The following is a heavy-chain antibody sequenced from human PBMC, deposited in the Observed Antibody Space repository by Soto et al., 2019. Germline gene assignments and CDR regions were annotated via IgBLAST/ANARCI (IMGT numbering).Heavy chain of an antibody. J-gene: IGHJ4*02. D-gene: IGHD5-18*01. CDR3: GRGGSDSPMAPGY. V-gene: IGHV3-74*01. CDR1: GFTFISYW. Sequence: AGGSLRVSCAASGFTFISYWMHWVRQAPGKGLVWVSRINPDGSATNYADSVKGRFTISRDNAKNTLYLQMNSLRAEDTAVFYCGRGGSDSPMAPGYWGQGTLVTVSS. CDR2: INPDGSAT.